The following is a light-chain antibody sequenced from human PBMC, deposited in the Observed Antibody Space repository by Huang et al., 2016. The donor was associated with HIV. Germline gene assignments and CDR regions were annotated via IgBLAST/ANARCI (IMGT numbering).Light chain of an antibody. V-gene: IGKV3-15*01. Sequence: IVMTQSPATLSVSPGERATLSCRASQSISNNLAWYQQIPGPAPGLLIYGASTRATEIPARFSGSGSGTEFTLTISSRQSEDLAIYYGQQDGNWPRTFGQGTKVEIK. CDR1: QSISNN. CDR2: GAS. J-gene: IGKJ1*01. CDR3: QQDGNWPRT.